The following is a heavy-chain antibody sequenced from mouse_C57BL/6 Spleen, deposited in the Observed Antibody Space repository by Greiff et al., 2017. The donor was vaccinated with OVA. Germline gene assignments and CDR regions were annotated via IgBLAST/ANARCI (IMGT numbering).Heavy chain of an antibody. V-gene: IGHV2-2*01. D-gene: IGHD2-5*01. CDR2: IWSGGST. J-gene: IGHJ4*01. CDR3: ARRAYYSNYYYAMDY. Sequence: VQLQQSGPGLVQPSQSLSITCTVSGFSLTSYGVHWVRQSPGKGLEWLGVIWSGGSTDYNAAFIARLSISKDNSKSQVFFKMNSLQADDTAIEYCARRAYYSNYYYAMDYWGQGTSVTVSS. CDR1: GFSLTSYG.